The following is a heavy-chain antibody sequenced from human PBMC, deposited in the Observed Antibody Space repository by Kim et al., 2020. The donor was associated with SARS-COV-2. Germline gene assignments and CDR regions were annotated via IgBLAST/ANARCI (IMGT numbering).Heavy chain of an antibody. CDR3: ARGGLWQQLVPGWFDP. D-gene: IGHD6-13*01. J-gene: IGHJ5*02. Sequence: GGSLRLSCAASGFTFSSYGMHWVRQAPGKGLEWVAVISYDGSNKYYADSVKGRFTISRDNSKNTLYLQMNSLRAKDTAVYYCARGGLWQQLVPGWFDPWGQGTLVTVSS. CDR1: GFTFSSYG. V-gene: IGHV3-33*05. CDR2: ISYDGSNK.